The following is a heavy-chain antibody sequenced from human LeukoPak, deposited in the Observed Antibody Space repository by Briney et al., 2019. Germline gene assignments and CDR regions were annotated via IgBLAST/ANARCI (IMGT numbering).Heavy chain of an antibody. CDR2: ISFDGNNK. D-gene: IGHD3-9*01. CDR1: GFSFSGCA. Sequence: TGGSLRLSCAASGFSFSGCAMHWVRQAPGKGLEWVAVISFDGNNKFYPDSVKGRFTISRDNSKNTLYLQMNSLRVEDTAVYYCAKDESSGLLTGYGFWYYYGIDVWGQGTTVTVSS. V-gene: IGHV3-30*04. CDR3: AKDESSGLLTGYGFWYYYGIDV. J-gene: IGHJ6*02.